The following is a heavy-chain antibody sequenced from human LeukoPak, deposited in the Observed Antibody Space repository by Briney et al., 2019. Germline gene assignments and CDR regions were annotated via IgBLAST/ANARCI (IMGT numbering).Heavy chain of an antibody. V-gene: IGHV1-69*13. Sequence: ASLKVPCKASGGTFSSYAISWVRQAPGQGLEWMGGIIPIFGTANYAQKFQGRVTITADESTSTAYMERRSLRSDDTAVYYCAREGWYSYFDYWGQGTLVTVSS. CDR3: AREGWYSYFDY. J-gene: IGHJ4*02. D-gene: IGHD2-15*01. CDR1: GGTFSSYA. CDR2: IIPIFGTA.